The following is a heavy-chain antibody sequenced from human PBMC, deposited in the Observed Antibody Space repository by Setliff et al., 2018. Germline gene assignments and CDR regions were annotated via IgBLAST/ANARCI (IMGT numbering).Heavy chain of an antibody. J-gene: IGHJ4*02. V-gene: IGHV4-34*01. CDR3: RVWVVMIEVDS. D-gene: IGHD3-22*01. CDR1: GASFSGTY. CDR2: INHSGSP. Sequence: PSETLSLTCAVYGASFSGTYCSWIRQSPGKGLEWIGEINHTGSPNWIGEINHSGSPNYNPSLKSRVTMSVDTSKNQFSLKLTSVTAADTAVYYCRVWVVMIEVDSWAQGTLVTVSS.